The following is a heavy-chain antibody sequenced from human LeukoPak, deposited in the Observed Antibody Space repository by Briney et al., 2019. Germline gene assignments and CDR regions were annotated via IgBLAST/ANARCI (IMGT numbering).Heavy chain of an antibody. D-gene: IGHD2-2*01. CDR1: GGSVSSGSYY. CDR3: VRQDVVVITAATYYYGMDV. J-gene: IGHJ6*02. Sequence: SETLSLTCTVSGGSVSSGSYYWRWIRQPPGKGLEWIGYIYYSGSTNYNPSLKSRVTISVDTSKNQFSLKLSSVTAADTAVYYCVRQDVVVITAATYYYGMDVWGQGTTVTVSS. V-gene: IGHV4-61*01. CDR2: IYYSGST.